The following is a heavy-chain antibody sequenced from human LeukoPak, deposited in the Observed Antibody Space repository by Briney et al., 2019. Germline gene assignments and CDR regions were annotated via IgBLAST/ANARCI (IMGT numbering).Heavy chain of an antibody. CDR2: INQDGSEN. Sequence: PGGSLRLSCAASGFTFSDFWMGWVRQAPGKGLEWVANINQDGSENYYGDSVKGRFTISRDNAKNSLYLQMNSLRAEDTAVYYCTKGRSNHYWGQGTLVTVST. CDR3: TKGRSNHY. V-gene: IGHV3-7*01. CDR1: GFTFSDFW. D-gene: IGHD3-10*01. J-gene: IGHJ4*02.